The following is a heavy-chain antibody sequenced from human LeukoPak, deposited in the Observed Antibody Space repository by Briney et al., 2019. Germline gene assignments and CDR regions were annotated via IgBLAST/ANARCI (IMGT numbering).Heavy chain of an antibody. D-gene: IGHD3-3*01. CDR3: AREGNDFWSGYYSLNWFDP. V-gene: IGHV4-59*01. Sequence: SETLSLTCTVSGGSISSYYWSWIRQPPGKGLEWIGYIYYSGSTNYNPSLQSRVTISVDTFKNQFSLKLSFVTAADTAVYYCAREGNDFWSGYYSLNWFDPWGQGTLVTVSS. CDR1: GGSISSYY. J-gene: IGHJ5*02. CDR2: IYYSGST.